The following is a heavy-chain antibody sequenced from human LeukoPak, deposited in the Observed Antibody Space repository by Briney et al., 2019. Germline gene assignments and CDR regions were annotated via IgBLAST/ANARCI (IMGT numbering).Heavy chain of an antibody. J-gene: IGHJ3*02. CDR3: ARDSIYCSGGSCYLYDI. D-gene: IGHD2-15*01. CDR2: INPNSGGT. V-gene: IGHV1-2*02. Sequence: ASVKVSCKASGYTFTSYGINWVRQAPGQGLEWMGWINPNSGGTNYAQKFQGRVTMTRDTSISTAYMELSRLRSDDTAVYYCARDSIYCSGGSCYLYDIWGQGTMVTVSS. CDR1: GYTFTSYG.